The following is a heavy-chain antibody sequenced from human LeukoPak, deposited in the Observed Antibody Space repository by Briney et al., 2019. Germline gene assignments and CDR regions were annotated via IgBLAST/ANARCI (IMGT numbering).Heavy chain of an antibody. J-gene: IGHJ6*02. V-gene: IGHV3-9*01. D-gene: IGHD2-2*01. CDR3: AKDISPRYCSSTSCYAYGMDV. CDR2: ISWNSCSI. CDR1: GFTFDDYA. Sequence: GGSLRLSCAASGFTFDDYAMRWVRQAPGKGLEWVSGISWNSCSIGYADSVNGRFTISRDNAKNSLYLQMNSLRAEDTALYYCAKDISPRYCSSTSCYAYGMDVWGQGTTVTVSS.